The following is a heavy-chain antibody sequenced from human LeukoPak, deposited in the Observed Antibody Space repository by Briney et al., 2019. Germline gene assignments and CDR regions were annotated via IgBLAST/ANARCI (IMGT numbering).Heavy chain of an antibody. CDR2: INPNSGGT. J-gene: IGHJ6*02. CDR1: GYTCTNYY. V-gene: IGHV1-2*02. CDR3: ARDFGRFGELWYGMDV. D-gene: IGHD3-10*01. Sequence: GASVKVSCKASGYTCTNYYMHWVRQAPGQGLEWMGWINPNSGGTNYAQKFQGRVTMTRDTSISTAYMELSRLRSDDTAVYYCARDFGRFGELWYGMDVWGQGTTVTVSS.